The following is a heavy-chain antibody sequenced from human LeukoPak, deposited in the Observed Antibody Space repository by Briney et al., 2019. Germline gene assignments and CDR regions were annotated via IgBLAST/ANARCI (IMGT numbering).Heavy chain of an antibody. D-gene: IGHD3-9*01. V-gene: IGHV1-18*01. CDR3: ARDGYYDILTGYPNHHDY. Sequence: ASVKVSCKASGYTFTSYGISWVRQAPGQGLEWMGWISAYNGNTNYAQKLQGRVTMTTDTSTSTAYMELRSLRSDDTAVYYCARDGYYDILTGYPNHHDYWGQGTLVTVSS. J-gene: IGHJ4*02. CDR1: GYTFTSYG. CDR2: ISAYNGNT.